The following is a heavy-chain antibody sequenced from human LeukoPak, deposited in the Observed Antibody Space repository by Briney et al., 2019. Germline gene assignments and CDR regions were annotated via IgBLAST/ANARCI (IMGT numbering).Heavy chain of an antibody. Sequence: AGGSLRLSCAASGFTFSSYSMNWVRQAPGKGLEWVSYISSSSSTIYYADSVKGRFTISRDNAKNSLYLQMNSLRAEDTAVYYCASSTYSSSRHFDYWGQGTLVTVSS. V-gene: IGHV3-48*01. CDR2: ISSSSSTI. CDR1: GFTFSSYS. J-gene: IGHJ4*02. CDR3: ASSTYSSSRHFDY. D-gene: IGHD4-11*01.